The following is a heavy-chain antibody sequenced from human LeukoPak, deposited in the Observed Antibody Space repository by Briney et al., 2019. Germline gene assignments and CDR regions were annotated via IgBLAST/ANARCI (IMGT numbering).Heavy chain of an antibody. V-gene: IGHV3-23*01. CDR2: ISGSGGST. CDR3: ARAVRVVVAATNLYYFDY. J-gene: IGHJ4*02. Sequence: GGSLRLSCAASGITFKNHAMTWVRQSPGKGLEWVSTISGSGGSTYYADSVKGRLTISRDNSKNTLYLQMNSLRAEDTAVYFCARAVRVVVAATNLYYFDYWGQGTLVTVSS. D-gene: IGHD2-15*01. CDR1: GITFKNHA.